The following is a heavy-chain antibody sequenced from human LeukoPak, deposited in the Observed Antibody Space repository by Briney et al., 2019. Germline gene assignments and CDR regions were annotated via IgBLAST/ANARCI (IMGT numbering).Heavy chain of an antibody. D-gene: IGHD3-16*02. CDR1: GFTFSNFA. V-gene: IGHV3-64*01. J-gene: IGHJ6*03. CDR2: IRSTGDGT. Sequence: GGSLRLSCAASGFTFSNFAIHWVRQAPGKGLEFVSGIRSTGDGTYYANSAKGRFTISRDNSKNTLYLQMVSLRAEDTAVYYCARDLLGYNYYYMDVWGKGTTVTVSS. CDR3: ARDLLGYNYYYMDV.